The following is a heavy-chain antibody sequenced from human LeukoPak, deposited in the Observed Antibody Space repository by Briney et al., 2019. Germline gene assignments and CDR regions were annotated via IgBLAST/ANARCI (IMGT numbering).Heavy chain of an antibody. J-gene: IGHJ4*02. CDR2: ISAYNGNT. Sequence: GASVKVSCKASGYTFTSYGISWVRQAPGQGLEWMGWISAYNGNTNYAQKLQGRVTMTTDTSTSTAYMELRSLRSDDTAVYYCARDTRIAAAGPEGYWGQGTLVTVSS. CDR3: ARDTRIAAAGPEGY. D-gene: IGHD6-13*01. CDR1: GYTFTSYG. V-gene: IGHV1-18*01.